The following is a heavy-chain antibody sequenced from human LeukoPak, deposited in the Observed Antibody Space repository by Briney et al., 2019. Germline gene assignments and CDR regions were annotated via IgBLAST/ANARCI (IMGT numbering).Heavy chain of an antibody. J-gene: IGHJ6*03. CDR3: AKRARYNWNYGYYYYYMDV. V-gene: IGHV3-30*02. D-gene: IGHD1-7*01. CDR1: GFPFSSYG. CDR2: IRYDGSNK. Sequence: GGSLRLSCSASGFPFSSYGFHWVRQAPGKGLEWAAFIRYDGSNKYYADSVKGRFTISRDNSKNTLYLQMNSLRAEDTAVYYCAKRARYNWNYGYYYYYMDVWGKGTTVTVSS.